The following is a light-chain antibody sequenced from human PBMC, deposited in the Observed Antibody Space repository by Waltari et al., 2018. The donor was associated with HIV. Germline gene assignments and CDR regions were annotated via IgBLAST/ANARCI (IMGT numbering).Light chain of an antibody. J-gene: IGLJ1*01. CDR3: QSYDTSLSVNYV. CDR1: RTNIGAGHD. Sequence: QSVLTQPPSVSGALGQRVTLSCTGGRTNIGAGHDVHWYQQLPGTAPKLLIYSKIIRPSGVPDRFSASKSGTSASLAITGLRPEDEADYYCQSYDTSLSVNYVFGTGTKVTVL. CDR2: SKI. V-gene: IGLV1-40*01.